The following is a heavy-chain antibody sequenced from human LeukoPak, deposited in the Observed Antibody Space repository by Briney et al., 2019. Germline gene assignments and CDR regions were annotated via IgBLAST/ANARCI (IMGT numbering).Heavy chain of an antibody. J-gene: IGHJ6*03. D-gene: IGHD4-17*01. CDR1: GHTFTGYD. Sequence: ASVKVSCKAAGHTFTGYDMHWGRQSPGQGLEWVGWVTAFNENTHYSRKVQGRVTMTRDTSTSTAYMELSSLRSEDTAVYYCARERTDYYYMDVWGKGTTVTVSS. V-gene: IGHV1/OR15-2*02. CDR3: ARERTDYYYMDV. CDR2: VTAFNENT.